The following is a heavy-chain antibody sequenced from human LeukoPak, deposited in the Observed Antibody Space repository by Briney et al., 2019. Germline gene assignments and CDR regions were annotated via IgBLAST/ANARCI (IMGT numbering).Heavy chain of an antibody. CDR2: INQDESEK. CDR3: ARGHYGLDV. J-gene: IGHJ6*02. CDR1: GFTLSSHW. Sequence: PGGSLRLSCAASGFTLSSHWMSWVRQAPGKGLEWVAHINQDESEKSYVDSAKGRFTISRDNGKNSLYLQMSSLRVEDTGVYHCARGHYGLDVWGQGTTVTVS. V-gene: IGHV3-7*03.